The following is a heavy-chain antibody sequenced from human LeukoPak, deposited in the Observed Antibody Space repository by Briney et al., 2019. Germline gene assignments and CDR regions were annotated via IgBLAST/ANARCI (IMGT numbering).Heavy chain of an antibody. CDR2: IYYSGGA. D-gene: IGHD4-23*01. CDR3: ARAPVVTPAWFDP. Sequence: SETLSLTCTVSGYSISSGYYWSWIRQPPGKGLEWIGYIYYSGGANYNPSLKSRVTISVDTSKNQFSLKLSSVTPADTAVYHCARAPVVTPAWFDPWGQGTLVTVSS. CDR1: GYSISSGYY. J-gene: IGHJ5*02. V-gene: IGHV4-61*01.